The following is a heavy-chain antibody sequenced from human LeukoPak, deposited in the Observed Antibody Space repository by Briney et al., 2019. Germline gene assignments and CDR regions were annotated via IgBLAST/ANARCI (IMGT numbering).Heavy chain of an antibody. CDR2: ISGSGGST. J-gene: IGHJ6*02. CDR3: AKEDEESIAAAGPPSYGMDV. CDR1: GFTLSSYA. V-gene: IGHV3-23*01. Sequence: GGSLRLSCAASGFTLSSYAMSWVRQAPGKGLEWVSAISGSGGSTYYADSVKGRFTISRDNSKNTLYLQMNSLRAEDTAVYYCAKEDEESIAAAGPPSYGMDVWGQGTTVTVSS. D-gene: IGHD6-13*01.